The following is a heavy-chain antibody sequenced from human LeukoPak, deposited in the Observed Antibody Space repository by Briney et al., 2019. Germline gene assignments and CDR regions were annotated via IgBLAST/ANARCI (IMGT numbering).Heavy chain of an antibody. Sequence: GGSLRLSCAASGFTFSSYAMSWVRLAPGKGLEWVSAISGSGGSTYYADSVKGRFTISRDNSKNTLYLQMNSLRAEDTAVYYCATLGIVAGLGYDYWGQGTLVTVSS. CDR2: ISGSGGST. J-gene: IGHJ4*02. CDR3: ATLGIVAGLGYDY. D-gene: IGHD6-19*01. CDR1: GFTFSSYA. V-gene: IGHV3-23*01.